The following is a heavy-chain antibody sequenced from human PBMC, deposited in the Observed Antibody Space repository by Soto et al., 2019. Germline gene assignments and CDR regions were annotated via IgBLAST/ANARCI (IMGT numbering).Heavy chain of an antibody. D-gene: IGHD7-27*01. CDR2: IYSGGNT. J-gene: IGHJ5*02. CDR1: GFTVSYNY. Sequence: EVQLVESGGGLVQPGESLRLSCAASGFTVSYNYMSWVRQAPGKGLEWVSFIYSGGNTYYADSVKGRFTISRDKSKNTLYLQMNNLRVEDTAVYYCTRRPGSWGQGTLVTVSS. V-gene: IGHV3-66*01. CDR3: TRRPGS.